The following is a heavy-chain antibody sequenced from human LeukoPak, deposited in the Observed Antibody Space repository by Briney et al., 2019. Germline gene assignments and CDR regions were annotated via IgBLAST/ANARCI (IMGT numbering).Heavy chain of an antibody. CDR3: ARDNSFLDY. V-gene: IGHV3-48*01. CDR2: ISSSSSTI. J-gene: IGHJ4*02. Sequence: GGSLRLSCAASGFTFSSYSMNWARQAPGKGLEWVSYISSSSSTIYYADSVKGRFTISRDNAKNSLYLQMNSLRAEDTAVYYCARDNSFLDYWGQGTLVTVSS. CDR1: GFTFSSYS. D-gene: IGHD2/OR15-2a*01.